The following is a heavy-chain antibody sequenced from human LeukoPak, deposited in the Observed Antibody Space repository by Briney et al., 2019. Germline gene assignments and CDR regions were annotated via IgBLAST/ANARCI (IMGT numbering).Heavy chain of an antibody. Sequence: PGGSLRLSSVASGFTFNNYGIHWIRQAPGKGLEWVAFIRFDGSKKFYSDSVKGRFTISRDNSKNTLYLQMNSLRAEDSAVYFCAKDRPPQYDSGTYSDYWGQGTLVTVSS. D-gene: IGHD3-10*01. J-gene: IGHJ4*02. CDR3: AKDRPPQYDSGTYSDY. CDR2: IRFDGSKK. V-gene: IGHV3-30*02. CDR1: GFTFNNYG.